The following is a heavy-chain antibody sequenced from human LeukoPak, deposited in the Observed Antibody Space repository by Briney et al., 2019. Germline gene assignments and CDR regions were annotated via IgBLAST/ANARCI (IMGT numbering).Heavy chain of an antibody. V-gene: IGHV1-8*01. Sequence: ASVKDSCKASGYTFTSYDINWVRQATGQGLEWMGWMNPNSGNTGYAQKFQGRVTMTRNTSISTAYMELSSLRSEDTAVYYCASLVGGVFWSGYYTEDYWGQGTLVTVSS. CDR1: GYTFTSYD. CDR2: MNPNSGNT. CDR3: ASLVGGVFWSGYYTEDY. J-gene: IGHJ4*02. D-gene: IGHD3-3*01.